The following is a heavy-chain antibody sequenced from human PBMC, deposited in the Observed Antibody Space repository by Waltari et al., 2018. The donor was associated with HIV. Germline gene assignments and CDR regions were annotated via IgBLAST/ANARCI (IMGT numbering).Heavy chain of an antibody. CDR1: GFTFSTYW. Sequence: GGLVQPGGSLRLSCAASGFTFSTYWMTWVRQAPGKGLEWLANIKQDGSEKYYADSVKGRFTVSRDNNKKSLYLQMSSLRAEDTAVYYCARDLKDYDFWSPVDVWGQGTTVTVSS. V-gene: IGHV3-7*01. CDR3: ARDLKDYDFWSPVDV. CDR2: IKQDGSEK. J-gene: IGHJ6*02. D-gene: IGHD3-3*01.